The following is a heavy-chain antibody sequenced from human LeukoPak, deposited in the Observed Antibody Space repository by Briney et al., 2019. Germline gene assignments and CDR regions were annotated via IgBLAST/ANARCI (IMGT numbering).Heavy chain of an antibody. J-gene: IGHJ4*02. Sequence: ASVKVSCKASGYIFTTHYMHWVRQAPGQGLEWMGVIQPSGGRTWYAQKFQGRVTMTRDMSTNTDYMELSGLRSDDTAVYYCARDLRRGSSSWYVSGGDYWGQGTLVTVSS. CDR3: ARDLRRGSSSWYVSGGDY. CDR2: IQPSGGRT. D-gene: IGHD6-13*01. CDR1: GYIFTTHY. V-gene: IGHV1-46*01.